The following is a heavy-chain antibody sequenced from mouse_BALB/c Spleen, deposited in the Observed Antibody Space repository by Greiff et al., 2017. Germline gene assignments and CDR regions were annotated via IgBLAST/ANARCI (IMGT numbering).Heavy chain of an antibody. V-gene: IGHV14-3*02. CDR2: IDPANGNT. J-gene: IGHJ3*01. CDR3: ARGLLRYAWFAY. CDR1: GFNIKDTY. Sequence: EVQLQQSGAELVKPGASVKLSCTASGFNIKDTYMHWVKQRPEQGLEWIGRIDPANGNTKYDPKFQGKATITADTSSNTAYLQLSSLTSEDTAVYYCARGLLRYAWFAYWGQGTLVTVSA. D-gene: IGHD1-1*01.